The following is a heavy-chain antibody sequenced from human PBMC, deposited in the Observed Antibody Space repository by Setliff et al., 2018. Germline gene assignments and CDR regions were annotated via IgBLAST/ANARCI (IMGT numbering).Heavy chain of an antibody. V-gene: IGHV3-48*01. J-gene: IGHJ6*04. Sequence: PGESLKISCAASGFTFSDYSMNWVRQAPGKGLEWVSDISSSSSTIYYADSVKGRFTISRDNAHNSLYLQMNSLRAEDTAVYYCARSYNFWSGPALDVWGKGTTVTVSS. CDR2: ISSSSSTI. CDR3: ARSYNFWSGPALDV. CDR1: GFTFSDYS. D-gene: IGHD3-3*01.